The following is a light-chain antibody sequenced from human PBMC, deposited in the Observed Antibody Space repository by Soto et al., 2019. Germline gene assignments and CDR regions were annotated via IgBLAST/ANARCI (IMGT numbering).Light chain of an antibody. Sequence: QSVLTQPPSVSGAPGQRVTISCTASSSNIGAGYDVHWYQQLPGTVPKLLTYGNSNRPSGVPDRFSGSKSGTSASLAITGLQAEDEADYYCQSYDSSLSGWVFGGGTKLTVL. J-gene: IGLJ3*02. CDR2: GNS. V-gene: IGLV1-40*01. CDR3: QSYDSSLSGWV. CDR1: SSNIGAGYD.